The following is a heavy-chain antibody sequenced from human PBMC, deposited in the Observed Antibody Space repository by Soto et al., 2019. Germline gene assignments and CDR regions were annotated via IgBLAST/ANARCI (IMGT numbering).Heavy chain of an antibody. CDR3: ARDPGQDEAMDY. Sequence: QVQVVESGGGVVQPGRSLRLSCAASGFTFSSFGMHWVRQAPGKGLEWVAVIWHDGKNKYYADSAKGRFPISRDNSKNPLYLQMNSLRAEDTAVYYCARDPGQDEAMDYWGQGTLVTVSS. CDR2: IWHDGKNK. V-gene: IGHV3-33*01. CDR1: GFTFSSFG. J-gene: IGHJ4*02.